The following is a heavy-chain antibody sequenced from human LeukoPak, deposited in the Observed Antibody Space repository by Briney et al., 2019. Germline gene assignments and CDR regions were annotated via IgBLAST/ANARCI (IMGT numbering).Heavy chain of an antibody. CDR3: ARQGLSFGP. V-gene: IGHV4-38-2*02. CDR2: IYHSGST. J-gene: IGHJ5*02. CDR1: GYSISSGYY. Sequence: SETLSLTCTVSGYSISSGYYWGWIRQPPGKGLEWIGSIYHSGSTYYNPSLKSRVTISVDTSKNQFSLKLSSVTAADTAVYYCARQGLSFGPWGQGTLVTVSS. D-gene: IGHD2-15*01.